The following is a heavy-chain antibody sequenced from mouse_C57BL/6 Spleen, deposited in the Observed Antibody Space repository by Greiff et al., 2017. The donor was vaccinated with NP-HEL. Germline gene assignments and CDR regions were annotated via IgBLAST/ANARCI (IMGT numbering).Heavy chain of an antibody. D-gene: IGHD3-2*02. J-gene: IGHJ2*01. CDR2: IHPNSGST. V-gene: IGHV1-64*01. CDR3: GAQGKGYFDY. Sequence: QVQLKQPGAELVKPGASVKLSCKASGYTFTSYWMHWVKQRPGQGLEWIGMIHPNSGSTNYNEKFKSKATLTVDKSSSTAYMQLSSLTSEDSAVYYCGAQGKGYFDYGGQGTTLTVSS. CDR1: GYTFTSYW.